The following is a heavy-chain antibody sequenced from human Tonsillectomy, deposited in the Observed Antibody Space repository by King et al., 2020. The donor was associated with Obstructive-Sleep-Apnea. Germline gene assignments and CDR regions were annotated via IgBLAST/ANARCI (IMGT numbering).Heavy chain of an antibody. CDR1: GFTFSSYT. D-gene: IGHD3-10*01. CDR3: EGEPVRGGFDY. Sequence: EVQLVESGGGLVQPGGSLRLSCAASGFTFSSYTMNWVRQAPGKGLEWVSYISSSSSTKYYADSVKGRFTISRDNAKNSLYLQMNSLRAEDTAVYYCEGEPVRGGFDYWGQGTLVTVSS. J-gene: IGHJ4*02. V-gene: IGHV3-48*01. CDR2: ISSSSSTK.